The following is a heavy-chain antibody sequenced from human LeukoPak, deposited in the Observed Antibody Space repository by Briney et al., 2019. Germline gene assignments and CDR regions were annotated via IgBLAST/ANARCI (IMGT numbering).Heavy chain of an antibody. D-gene: IGHD3-9*01. V-gene: IGHV3-21*01. Sequence: GGSLRLSCAASGFTFSSYSMNWVRQAPGKGLEWVSSISSSSSYIYYADSVKGRFTISRDNAKNSLYLQMNSLRAEDTAVYYCARVAPLTGTLDYWGQGTLVTVSS. CDR3: ARVAPLTGTLDY. CDR1: GFTFSSYS. CDR2: ISSSSSYI. J-gene: IGHJ4*02.